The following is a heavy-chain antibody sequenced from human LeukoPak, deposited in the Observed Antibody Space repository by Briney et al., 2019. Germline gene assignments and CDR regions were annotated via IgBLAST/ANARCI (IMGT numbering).Heavy chain of an antibody. D-gene: IGHD6-19*01. J-gene: IGHJ2*01. CDR1: GGSISSTTYY. CDR2: IHYSENT. CDR3: ARPGIEVAGNYWYIDL. Sequence: PSETLSLTCTVSGGSISSTTYYWGWIRQHPGKGLEWIGSIHYSENTYYNPSLKSRVTISVDTSKNQFSLKLTSVTAADTAVYYCARPGIEVAGNYWYIDLWGRGTLVTVSS. V-gene: IGHV4-39*01.